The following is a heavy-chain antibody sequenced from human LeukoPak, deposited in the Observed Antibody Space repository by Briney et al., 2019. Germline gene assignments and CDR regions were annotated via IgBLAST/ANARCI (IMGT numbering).Heavy chain of an antibody. CDR1: GGSFSGYY. V-gene: IGHV4-34*01. Sequence: SETLSLTCAVYGGSFSGYYWSWIRQPPGKGLGWIGEINHSGSTNYNPSLKSRVTISVDTSKNQFSLKLSSVTAADTAVYYCARAGRGSGYLSYWGQGTVVTVSS. D-gene: IGHD3-3*01. CDR2: INHSGST. J-gene: IGHJ4*02. CDR3: ARAGRGSGYLSY.